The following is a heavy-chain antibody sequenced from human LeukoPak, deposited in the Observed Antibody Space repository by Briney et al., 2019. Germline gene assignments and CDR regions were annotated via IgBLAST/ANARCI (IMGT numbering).Heavy chain of an antibody. CDR3: ARDAHGFLEWLSSDYFDY. CDR2: ISSHGGST. Sequence: GGSLRLSCAASGFTFSSYAMHWVRQAPGKGLEFVSAISSHGGSTFYANSVKGRFTISRDNSKNSLYLQMGSLRAEDMAVYYCARDAHGFLEWLSSDYFDYWGQGTLVTVSS. CDR1: GFTFSSYA. J-gene: IGHJ4*02. V-gene: IGHV3-64*01. D-gene: IGHD3-3*01.